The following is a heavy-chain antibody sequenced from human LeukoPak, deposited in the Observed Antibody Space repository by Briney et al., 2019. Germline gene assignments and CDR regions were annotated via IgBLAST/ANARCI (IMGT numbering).Heavy chain of an antibody. CDR2: IRSKAYGGTT. CDR1: GFTVGDYG. CDR3: TRGDYYDSSGYYLLFDY. J-gene: IGHJ4*02. D-gene: IGHD3-22*01. Sequence: GRSLRLSCIGSGFTVGDYGMSWVRQAPGKGLEWVGFIRSKAYGGTTEYAASVKGRFTISRDDSRSIAYLQMNSLKTEDTAVYYCTRGDYYDSSGYYLLFDYWGQGTLVTVSS. V-gene: IGHV3-49*04.